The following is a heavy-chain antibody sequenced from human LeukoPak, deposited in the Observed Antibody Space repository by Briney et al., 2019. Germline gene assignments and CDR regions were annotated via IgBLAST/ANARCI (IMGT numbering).Heavy chain of an antibody. CDR2: TYSGGST. CDR1: GFTVSGHY. CDR3: ASNSYNSANWFDP. J-gene: IGHJ5*02. D-gene: IGHD5-24*01. Sequence: GGSLRLSCAASGFTVSGHYMTWVRQAPGKGLEWVSVTYSGGSTSYADSVKGRFTISRDNSKNTQYLQMNSLRVEDTAVYYCASNSYNSANWFDPWGQGTLVTVSS. V-gene: IGHV3-53*01.